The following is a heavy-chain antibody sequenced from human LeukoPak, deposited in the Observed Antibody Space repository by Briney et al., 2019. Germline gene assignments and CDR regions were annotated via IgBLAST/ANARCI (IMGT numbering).Heavy chain of an antibody. CDR2: ISSSGTG. J-gene: IGHJ4*02. CDR3: VRDRGGGNWLDY. V-gene: IGHV3-69-1*01. Sequence: PGGSLRLSCAASGFTFSDYFMSWIRQAPGKGLEWLSHISSSGTGYYTDSVKGRATISRDNAKNSLYLQMTSLSAEDTAVYFCVRDRGGGNWLDYWGQGTLVSVSS. D-gene: IGHD1-20*01. CDR1: GFTFSDYF.